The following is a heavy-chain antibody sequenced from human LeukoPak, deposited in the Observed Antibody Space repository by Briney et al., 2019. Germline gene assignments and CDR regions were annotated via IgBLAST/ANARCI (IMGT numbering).Heavy chain of an antibody. Sequence: AGSLRLSCAASGFTFSSYSMNWVRQAPGKGLEWVSSISSSSSYIYYADSVKGRFTISRDNSKNTLYLQMNSLRAEDTAVYYCAKDSWRYYYDSSGYSYLDYWGQGTLVTVSS. CDR3: AKDSWRYYYDSSGYSYLDY. V-gene: IGHV3-21*01. CDR2: ISSSSSYI. CDR1: GFTFSSYS. J-gene: IGHJ4*02. D-gene: IGHD3-22*01.